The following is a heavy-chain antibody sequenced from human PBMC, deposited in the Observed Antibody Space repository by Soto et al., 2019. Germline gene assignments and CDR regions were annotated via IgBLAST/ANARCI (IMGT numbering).Heavy chain of an antibody. J-gene: IGHJ3*01. D-gene: IGHD5-12*01. Sequence: QLQLVESGGGVVQPGRSLRLSCAASGFTFSDYGMHWVRQAPGKGLESVAVIWYDGTNTYYVDTVKGRFTVSRDNSKNTLFVPIDSLTHEDTAVYYCARVSGFDADEGFEVWGQGTMVIVSS. CDR1: GFTFSDYG. CDR2: IWYDGTNT. CDR3: ARVSGFDADEGFEV. V-gene: IGHV3-33*01.